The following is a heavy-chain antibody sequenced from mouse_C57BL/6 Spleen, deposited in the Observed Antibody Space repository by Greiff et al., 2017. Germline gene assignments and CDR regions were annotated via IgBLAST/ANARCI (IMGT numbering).Heavy chain of an antibody. V-gene: IGHV1-4*01. CDR1: GYTFTSYT. J-gene: IGHJ2*01. Sequence: QVQLKESGAELARPGASVKMSCKASGYTFTSYTMHWVKQRPGQGLEWIGYINPSSGYTKYNQKFKDKATLTADKSSSTAYMQLSSLTSEDSAVYYCARWGYGSSPFDYWGQGTTLTVSS. D-gene: IGHD1-1*01. CDR3: ARWGYGSSPFDY. CDR2: INPSSGYT.